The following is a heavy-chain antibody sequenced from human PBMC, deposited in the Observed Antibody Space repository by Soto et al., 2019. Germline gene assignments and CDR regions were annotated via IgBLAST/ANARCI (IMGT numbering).Heavy chain of an antibody. V-gene: IGHV3-30-3*01. CDR2: ISYDGSNK. CDR1: GFTFSSYA. Sequence: GGSLRLSCAASGFTFSSYAMHWVRQAPGKGLEWVAVISYDGSNKYYADSVKGRFTISRDNSKNTLYLQMNSLRAEDTAVYYCARVDRRDGYNEFDYWGQGTLVTVSS. CDR3: ARVDRRDGYNEFDY. J-gene: IGHJ4*02. D-gene: IGHD5-12*01.